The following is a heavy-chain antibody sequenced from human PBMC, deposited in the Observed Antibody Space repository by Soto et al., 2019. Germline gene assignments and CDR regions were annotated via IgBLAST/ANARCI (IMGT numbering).Heavy chain of an antibody. CDR1: GFTFSSYS. CDR3: KGLSTVDY. CDR2: ISGSGSNI. V-gene: IGHV3-48*01. D-gene: IGHD4-17*01. Sequence: PGGSLRLSCAASGFTFSSYSMNWVRQAPGKGLEWVSYISGSGSNIQYADSVKGRFTISRDNAKNSLYLQMNSLRAEDTAVYYCKGLSTVDYWGQGTLVTVSS. J-gene: IGHJ4*02.